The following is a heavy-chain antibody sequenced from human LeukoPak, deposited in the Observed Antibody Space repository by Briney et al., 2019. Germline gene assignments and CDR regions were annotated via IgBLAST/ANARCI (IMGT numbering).Heavy chain of an antibody. CDR3: ASGKELAFFLGD. J-gene: IGHJ4*02. CDR1: GGSISSSSYF. V-gene: IGHV4-39*02. CDR2: IYDSGTT. Sequence: SETLSLTCTVSGGSISSSSYFWGWIRQPPGKGLEWIGSIYDSGTTYYNPSLRSRVTISVDTSKNHFSLKLSSVTAADTAVYYCASGKELAFFLGDWGQGTLVAVSS. D-gene: IGHD1-26*01.